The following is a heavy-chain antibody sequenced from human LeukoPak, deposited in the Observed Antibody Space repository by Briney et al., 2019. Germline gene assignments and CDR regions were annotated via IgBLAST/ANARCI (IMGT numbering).Heavy chain of an antibody. CDR3: ARAPWSAYCSSTSCRFNWFDP. Sequence: ASVKVSCKASGGTFSSYAISWVRQAPGQGLEWMGWINPNSGGTNYAQKFQGRVTMTRDTSISTAYMELSRLRSDDTAVYYCARAPWSAYCSSTSCRFNWFDPWGQGTLVTVSS. J-gene: IGHJ5*02. D-gene: IGHD2-2*01. V-gene: IGHV1-2*02. CDR1: GGTFSSYA. CDR2: INPNSGGT.